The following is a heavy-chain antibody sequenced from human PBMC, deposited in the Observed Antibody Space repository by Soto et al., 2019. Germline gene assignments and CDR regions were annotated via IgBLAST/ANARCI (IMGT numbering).Heavy chain of an antibody. J-gene: IGHJ4*02. CDR3: ARGKNAAAGSCDY. CDR2: IYYSGST. V-gene: IGHV4-31*03. CDR1: GDSLSSGGYY. Sequence: PSETLSLTCTVSGDSLSSGGYYWSWIRQHPGKGLEWTGYIYYSGSTYYNPSLKSRVTISVDTSKNQFSLKLSSVTAADTAVYYCARGKNAAAGSCDYWGQGTLVTVSS. D-gene: IGHD6-13*01.